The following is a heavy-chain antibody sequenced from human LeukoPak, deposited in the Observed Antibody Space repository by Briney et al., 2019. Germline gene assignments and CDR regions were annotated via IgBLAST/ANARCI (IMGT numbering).Heavy chain of an antibody. CDR2: IYHSGST. J-gene: IGHJ3*02. CDR3: ARGPSATGSSHNAFDI. V-gene: IGHV4-4*02. CDR1: GFTFNDYAM. D-gene: IGHD2-8*02. Sequence: GSLRLSCAASGFTFNDYAMNWVRQPPGKGLEWIGEIYHSGSTNYNPSLKSRVTILIDKSNNQFSLNLNSVTAADTAIYYCARGPSATGSSHNAFDIWGQGTMVTVSS.